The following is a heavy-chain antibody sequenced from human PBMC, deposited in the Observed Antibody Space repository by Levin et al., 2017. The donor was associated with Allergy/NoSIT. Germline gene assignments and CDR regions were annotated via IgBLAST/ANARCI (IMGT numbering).Heavy chain of an antibody. CDR3: ARDRLLWFGELLDYYYYGMDV. D-gene: IGHD3-10*01. Sequence: PGESLKISCKASGYTFTSYGISWVRQAPGQGLEWMGWISAYNGNTNYAQKLQGRVTMTTDTSTSTAYMELRSLRSDDTAVYYCARDRLLWFGELLDYYYYGMDVWGQGTTVTVSS. V-gene: IGHV1-18*01. CDR2: ISAYNGNT. CDR1: GYTFTSYG. J-gene: IGHJ6*02.